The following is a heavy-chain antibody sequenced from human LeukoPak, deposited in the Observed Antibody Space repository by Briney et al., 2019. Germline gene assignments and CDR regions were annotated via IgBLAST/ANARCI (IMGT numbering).Heavy chain of an antibody. CDR1: GYTFTSYY. V-gene: IGHV1-46*01. D-gene: IGHD3-22*01. J-gene: IGHJ4*02. Sequence: ASVKVSCKASGYTFTSYYMHWVRQAPGQGLEWMGIINPSGGSTSYAQKFQGRVTMARDTSTSTVYMELSSLRSEDTAVYYCARLGSTYYYDSSGYISDYWGQGTLVTVSS. CDR2: INPSGGST. CDR3: ARLGSTYYYDSSGYISDY.